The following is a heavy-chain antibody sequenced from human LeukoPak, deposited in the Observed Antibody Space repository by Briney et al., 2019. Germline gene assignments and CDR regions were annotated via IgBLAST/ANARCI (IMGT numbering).Heavy chain of an antibody. Sequence: HPGGSLRLSCAASGFTFSGYWIHWVRQAPGKGLVWVSRINSDGSSTSYADSVKGRFTISRDNSKNTLYLQMNSLRAEDTAVYYCARDDDGYSYGYSFDYWGQGTLVTVSS. V-gene: IGHV3-74*01. D-gene: IGHD5-18*01. CDR3: ARDDDGYSYGYSFDY. CDR2: INSDGSST. J-gene: IGHJ4*02. CDR1: GFTFSGYW.